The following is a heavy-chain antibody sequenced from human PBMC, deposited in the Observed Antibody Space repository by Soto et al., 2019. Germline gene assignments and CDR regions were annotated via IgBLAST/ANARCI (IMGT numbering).Heavy chain of an antibody. D-gene: IGHD4-17*01. CDR3: ARAALKYGDYYYYGMDV. Sequence: SETLSLTCTVSGGSISSGDYYWSWIRQPPRKGLEWIGYIYYSGSTYYNPSLKSRVTISVDTSKKQFSLKLSSVTAADTAVYYCARAALKYGDYYYYGMDVWGQGTTVTVSS. J-gene: IGHJ6*02. CDR1: GGSISSGDYY. CDR2: IYYSGST. V-gene: IGHV4-30-4*01.